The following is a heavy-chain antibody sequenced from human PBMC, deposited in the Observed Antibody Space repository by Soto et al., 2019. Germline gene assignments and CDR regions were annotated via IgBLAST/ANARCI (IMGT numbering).Heavy chain of an antibody. CDR3: ARDLLGSGWWRVGAFDI. CDR1: GGSISSYY. CDR2: IYYSGST. D-gene: IGHD6-19*01. J-gene: IGHJ3*02. Sequence: SETLSLTCTVSGGSISSYYWSWIRQPPGQGLEWIGYIYYSGSTNYNPSLKSRVTISVDTSKNQFSLKLSSVTAADTAVYYCARDLLGSGWWRVGAFDIWGQGTMVTVSS. V-gene: IGHV4-59*01.